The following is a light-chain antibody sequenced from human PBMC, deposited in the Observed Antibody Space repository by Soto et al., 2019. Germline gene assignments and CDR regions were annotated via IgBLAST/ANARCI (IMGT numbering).Light chain of an antibody. CDR2: PAS. V-gene: IGKV1-39*01. CDR3: QQSYSNLPT. CDR1: QSISTY. Sequence: DMQITQSTSSLSASVSYRATITSRTSQSISTYLNWYQQKPGKAPKLLIYPASSLQSGVPSRFSGSGSGTDFTLTISSLQPEDFATYYCQQSYSNLPTFGGGTKV. J-gene: IGKJ4*01.